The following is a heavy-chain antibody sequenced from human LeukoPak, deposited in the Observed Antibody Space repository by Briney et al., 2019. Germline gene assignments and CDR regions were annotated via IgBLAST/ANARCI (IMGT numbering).Heavy chain of an antibody. CDR3: ARVMDIAGRTTYLGP. CDR1: GYLFSTYW. J-gene: IGHJ5*02. D-gene: IGHD6-6*01. CDR2: IYPGDSDT. V-gene: IGHV5-51*01. Sequence: GESLKISCKGSGYLFSTYWLGWVRQMPGKGLEWMGIIYPGDSDTKYGPSFEGQVTISADKSISTAYLQWSSLKASDTAIYYCARVMDIAGRTTYLGPWGQGTLVSVSS.